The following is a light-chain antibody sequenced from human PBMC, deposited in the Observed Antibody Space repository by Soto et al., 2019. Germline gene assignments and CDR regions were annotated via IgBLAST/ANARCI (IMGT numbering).Light chain of an antibody. Sequence: FMLTQPHSVSESPGKTVTISCTRNTGSIASKHVQWYQQRPGSAPTTVIYGNNQRPSGVPDRFSGSIDSSSNSASLTISGLKTEDEADYHCQSYDDNSVIFGGGTKLTVL. V-gene: IGLV6-57*04. CDR1: TGSIASKH. J-gene: IGLJ2*01. CDR3: QSYDDNSVI. CDR2: GNN.